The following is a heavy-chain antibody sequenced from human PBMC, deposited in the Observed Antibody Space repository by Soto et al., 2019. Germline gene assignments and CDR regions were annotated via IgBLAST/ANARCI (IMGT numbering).Heavy chain of an antibody. Sequence: LRLSCAASGFSFRDYDMHWVRQRKGKGLEWVSALGAARDPYYVGSVKGRFSVSRDNAQNSLFLQMNNLRVDGTAVYFCARAYLGRLPRRADYYYAMDVWGRGTTVTVSS. D-gene: IGHD1-26*01. CDR3: ARAYLGRLPRRADYYYAMDV. J-gene: IGHJ6*02. V-gene: IGHV3-13*05. CDR2: LGAARDP. CDR1: GFSFRDYD.